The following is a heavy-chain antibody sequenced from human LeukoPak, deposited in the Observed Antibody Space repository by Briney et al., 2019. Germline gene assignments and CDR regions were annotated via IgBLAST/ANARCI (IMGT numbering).Heavy chain of an antibody. V-gene: IGHV3-15*01. J-gene: IGHJ4*02. CDR3: TTEGRGGYDY. Sequence: GGSLRLSCAASGFTFINAWMSWVRQAPGKGLEWVGRIKSNTDGGTTDYAAPVKGRFSFSRDDSKETLYLQMDRLETEDTAVYYCTTEGRGGYDYWGQGTLVTVSS. CDR2: IKSNTDGGTT. CDR1: GFTFINAW. D-gene: IGHD5-24*01.